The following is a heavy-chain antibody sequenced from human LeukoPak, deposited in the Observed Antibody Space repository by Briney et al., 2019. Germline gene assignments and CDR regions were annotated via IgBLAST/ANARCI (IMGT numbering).Heavy chain of an antibody. V-gene: IGHV4-39*07. CDR3: ARGYCSGGSCYDAFDI. CDR2: INHSGST. J-gene: IGHJ3*02. CDR1: GGSISSSSDY. Sequence: SETLSLTCTVSGGSISSSSDYWGWIRQAPGKGLEWIGEINHSGSTNYNPSLKSRVTISVDTSKNQFSLKLSSVTAADTAVYYCARGYCSGGSCYDAFDIWGQGTMVTVSS. D-gene: IGHD2-15*01.